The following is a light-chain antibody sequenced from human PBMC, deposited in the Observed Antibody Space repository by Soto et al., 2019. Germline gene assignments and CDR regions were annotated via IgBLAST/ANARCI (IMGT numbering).Light chain of an antibody. Sequence: QFVLTQPRSVSGSPGQSVTISCTGTSSDVGGYNYVSWYQQHPGKAPKLMIYDVSKRPSGVPDRFSGSKSGNTASLTISGLQAEDEADYYCCSYAGSYTFGFGGGTKLTVL. J-gene: IGLJ3*02. CDR3: CSYAGSYTFG. CDR2: DVS. CDR1: SSDVGGYNY. V-gene: IGLV2-11*01.